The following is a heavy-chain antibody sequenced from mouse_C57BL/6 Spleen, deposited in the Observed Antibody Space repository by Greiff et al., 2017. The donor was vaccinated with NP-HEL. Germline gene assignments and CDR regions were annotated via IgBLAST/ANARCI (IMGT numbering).Heavy chain of an antibody. V-gene: IGHV7-3*01. CDR2: IRNIANGYTT. D-gene: IGHD1-1*01. Sequence: EVMLVESGGGLVQPGGSLSLSCAASGFTFTDYYMSWVRQPPGQALEWLGFIRNIANGYTTEYSASVKGRFTISTANYQSILYLHMHTLRAEDSATYYCARHNIYYCGSNYYAMDYWGQGTSVTVSS. CDR1: GFTFTDYY. J-gene: IGHJ4*01. CDR3: ARHNIYYCGSNYYAMDY.